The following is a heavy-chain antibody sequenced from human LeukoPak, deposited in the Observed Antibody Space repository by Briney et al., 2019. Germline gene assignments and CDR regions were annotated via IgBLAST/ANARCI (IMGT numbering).Heavy chain of an antibody. CDR2: ISSSSTI. CDR3: ARGVRFLEWLSTFDY. V-gene: IGHV3-48*01. D-gene: IGHD3-3*01. CDR1: GFTFNSYW. Sequence: PGGSLRLSCAASGFTFNSYWMSWVRQAPGKGLEWVSYISSSSTIYYADSVKGRFTISRDNAKNSLYLQMNSLRAEDTAVYYCARGVRFLEWLSTFDYWGQGTLVTVSS. J-gene: IGHJ4*02.